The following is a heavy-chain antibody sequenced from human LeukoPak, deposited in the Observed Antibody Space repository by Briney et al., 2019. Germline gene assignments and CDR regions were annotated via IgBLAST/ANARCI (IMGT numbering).Heavy chain of an antibody. Sequence: GGSLRLSCAASGFTFHDHAMHWVRQVPGKGLEWVSSITWDSGRIGYADSVKGRFTISRDNAKNSLYLQVNSLRIEDTALYYCAKVLLPRGITPLDYWGQRTLVTVSS. J-gene: IGHJ4*02. V-gene: IGHV3-9*01. CDR3: AKVLLPRGITPLDY. D-gene: IGHD2-15*01. CDR2: ITWDSGRI. CDR1: GFTFHDHA.